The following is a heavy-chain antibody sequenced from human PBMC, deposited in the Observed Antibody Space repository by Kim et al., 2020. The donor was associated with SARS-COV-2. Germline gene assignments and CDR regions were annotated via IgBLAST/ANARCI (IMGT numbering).Heavy chain of an antibody. D-gene: IGHD3-3*02. J-gene: IGHJ4*02. V-gene: IGHV3-15*01. CDR2: DGATT. Sequence: DGATTDYAAPVKGRFTISRDDSKNTLYLQMNSLKTEDTAVYYCTTGDIRYWGQGTLVTVSS. CDR3: TTGDIRY.